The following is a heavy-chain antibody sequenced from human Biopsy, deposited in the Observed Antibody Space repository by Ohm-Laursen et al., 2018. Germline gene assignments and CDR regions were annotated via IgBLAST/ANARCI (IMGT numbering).Heavy chain of an antibody. CDR2: ISGYNGNT. J-gene: IGHJ1*01. V-gene: IGHV1-18*01. Sequence: GASVKVSCKASGYNFNSYGISWVRQAPGQGLEWMGRISGYNGNTLYAQKFQHRVTMTTDTSTSTATMELRSLRSDDTAVYYCATKLTGYFHHWGQGTLVIVSS. D-gene: IGHD3-9*01. CDR1: GYNFNSYG. CDR3: ATKLTGYFHH.